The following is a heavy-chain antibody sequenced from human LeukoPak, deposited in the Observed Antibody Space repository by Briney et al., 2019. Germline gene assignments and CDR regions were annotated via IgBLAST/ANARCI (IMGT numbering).Heavy chain of an antibody. J-gene: IGHJ6*03. CDR2: IYYSGST. Sequence: SETLSLTCTVSGGSISSHYWSWIRQPPGKGLEWIGYIYYSGSTNYNPSLKSRVTISVDTSKNQFSLKLSSVTAADTAVYYCARGTTSIAAHYYMDVWGKGTTVTVSS. CDR1: GGSISSHY. CDR3: ARGTTSIAAHYYMDV. D-gene: IGHD6-6*01. V-gene: IGHV4-59*11.